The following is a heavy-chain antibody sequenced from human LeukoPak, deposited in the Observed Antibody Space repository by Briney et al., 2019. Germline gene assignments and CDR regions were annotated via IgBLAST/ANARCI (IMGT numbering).Heavy chain of an antibody. CDR2: IYYSGST. D-gene: IGHD5-18*01. CDR1: GGSISSYY. V-gene: IGHV4-59*01. J-gene: IGHJ6*02. CDR3: ARGGYSYGYSGYYYYGMDV. Sequence: SETLSLTCTVSGGSISSYYWSWIRQPPGKGQEWIGYIYYSGSTNYNPSLKSRVTISVDTSKNQFSLKLSSVTAADTAVYYCARGGYSYGYSGYYYYGMDVWGQGTTVTVSS.